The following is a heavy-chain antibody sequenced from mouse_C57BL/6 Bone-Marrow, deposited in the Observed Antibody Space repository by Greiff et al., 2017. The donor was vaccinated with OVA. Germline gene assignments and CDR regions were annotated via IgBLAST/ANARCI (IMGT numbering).Heavy chain of an antibody. CDR1: GFTFSDYG. CDR3: ARPGATVGEDYAMDY. D-gene: IGHD1-1*01. J-gene: IGHJ4*01. V-gene: IGHV5-17*01. Sequence: EVQRVESGGGLVKPGGSLKLSCAASGFTFSDYGMHWVRQAPEKGLEWVAYISSGSSTIYYADTVKGRFTISRDNAKNTLFLQMTSLRSEDTAMYYCARPGATVGEDYAMDYWGQGTSVTVSS. CDR2: ISSGSSTI.